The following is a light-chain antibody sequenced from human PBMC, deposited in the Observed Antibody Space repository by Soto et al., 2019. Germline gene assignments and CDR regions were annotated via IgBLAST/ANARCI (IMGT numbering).Light chain of an antibody. V-gene: IGLV2-14*03. Sequence: QSALTQPASVSGSPGQSITISCTGTSSDVGGYNYVSWYQQHPGKAPKLMIYDVSNRPSGGSNRFSGSKSGNTASLTISGLQAEDEADYFCSSYTTSSTNVFGTGTKVTLL. CDR2: DVS. CDR3: SSYTTSSTNV. CDR1: SSDVGGYNY. J-gene: IGLJ1*01.